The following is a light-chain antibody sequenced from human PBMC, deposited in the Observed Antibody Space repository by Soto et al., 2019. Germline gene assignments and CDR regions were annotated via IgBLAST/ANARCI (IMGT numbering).Light chain of an antibody. Sequence: QSVLTQPPSVSASPGQKVTISFSGSSSNIGNNYVSWYQQLPGTATKLLIYENNKRPSGIPDRFSGSKSGASATLGITGLQTGEEADYYCGTWDSSLSAGVFGGGTKLTVL. CDR2: ENN. CDR3: GTWDSSLSAGV. V-gene: IGLV1-51*02. J-gene: IGLJ2*01. CDR1: SSNIGNNY.